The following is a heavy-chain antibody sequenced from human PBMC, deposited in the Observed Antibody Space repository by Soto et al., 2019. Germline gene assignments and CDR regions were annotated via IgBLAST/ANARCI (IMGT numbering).Heavy chain of an antibody. D-gene: IGHD1-1*01. CDR2: ISGSGGST. J-gene: IGHJ4*02. CDR1: GFTFSSYA. CDR3: ARAGTRAVGFDY. Sequence: EVQLLESGGGLVQPGGSLRLSCAASGFTFSSYAMSWVRQAPGKGLEWVSAISGSGGSTYYADSVKGRFTISRDNSKNTLYVQMNSLRAEDTAVYYCARAGTRAVGFDYWGQGTLVTVSS. V-gene: IGHV3-23*01.